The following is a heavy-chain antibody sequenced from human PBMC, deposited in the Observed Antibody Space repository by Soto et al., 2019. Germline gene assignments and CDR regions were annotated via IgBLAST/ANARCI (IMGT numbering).Heavy chain of an antibody. CDR3: ARASRDAYDLVCAFDI. D-gene: IGHD2-8*01. J-gene: IGHJ3*02. V-gene: IGHV3-48*03. CDR2: ISSSGSTI. CDR1: GFTFSSYE. Sequence: PXESLRLSCAASGFTFSSYEMNWVRQAPGKGLEWVSYISSSGSTIYYADSVKGRFTISRDNAKNSLYLQMNSLRAEDTAVYYCARASRDAYDLVCAFDIWGQGTMVTVSS.